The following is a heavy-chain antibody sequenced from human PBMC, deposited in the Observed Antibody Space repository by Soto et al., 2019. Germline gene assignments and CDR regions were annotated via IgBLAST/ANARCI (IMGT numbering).Heavy chain of an antibody. Sequence: EVQLEESGGTLVQPGGSLRLSCAASGLTFRNYWMSWVRQAPGKGLEWVANIKQDGREKYYVDSVRGRFTISRDNAKNSLYLQMSSLRAEDTAVYYCTKVVGLAGQDWGQGTLVTVSS. CDR1: GLTFRNYW. J-gene: IGHJ4*02. V-gene: IGHV3-7*01. CDR3: TKVVGLAGQD. D-gene: IGHD6-19*01. CDR2: IKQDGREK.